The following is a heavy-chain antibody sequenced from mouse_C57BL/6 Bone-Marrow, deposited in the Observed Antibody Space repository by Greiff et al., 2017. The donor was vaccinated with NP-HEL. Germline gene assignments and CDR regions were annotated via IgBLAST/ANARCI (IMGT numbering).Heavy chain of an antibody. CDR1: GFTFSSYG. CDR2: ISSGGSYT. J-gene: IGHJ3*01. V-gene: IGHV5-6*01. CDR3: ARGAYGSSPAY. D-gene: IGHD1-1*01. Sequence: EVQVVESGGDLVKPGGSLKLSCAASGFTFSSYGMSWVRQTPDKRLEWVATISSGGSYTYYPDRVKGRFTISRDNAKNTLYLQMSSLKSEDTAMYYCARGAYGSSPAYWGQGTLVTVSA.